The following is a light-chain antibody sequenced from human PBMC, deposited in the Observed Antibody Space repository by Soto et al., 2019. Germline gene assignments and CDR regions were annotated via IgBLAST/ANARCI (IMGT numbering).Light chain of an antibody. CDR2: EVS. CDR3: SSYINSITFVV. Sequence: QSALTQPASVSGSPGQPITISCTGTSSDVGANNYVSWYQHHPPKAPKLLIYEVSNRPSGVSSRFSGSKSGNTASLTISGLQAEDEADYYCSSYINSITFVVFGGGTKVTVL. CDR1: SSDVGANNY. V-gene: IGLV2-14*01. J-gene: IGLJ2*01.